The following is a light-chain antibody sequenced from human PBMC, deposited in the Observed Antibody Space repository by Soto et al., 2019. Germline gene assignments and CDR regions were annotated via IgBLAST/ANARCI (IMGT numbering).Light chain of an antibody. CDR3: QQYGTSPLT. CDR1: QSVGTSY. V-gene: IGKV3-20*01. J-gene: IGKJ4*01. Sequence: ETVLTQSPGTLSLSPGERATLSCSASQSVGTSYLAWYQQQPGQAPRLLIYDAYRRATGIPDRFSGSGCGTDFTLTISRLEPEDFAAYFCQQYGTSPLTFGGGTKVEIK. CDR2: DAY.